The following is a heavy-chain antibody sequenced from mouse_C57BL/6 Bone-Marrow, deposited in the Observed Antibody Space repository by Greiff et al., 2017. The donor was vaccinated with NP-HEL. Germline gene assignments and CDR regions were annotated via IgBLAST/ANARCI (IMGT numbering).Heavy chain of an antibody. CDR1: GFTFSDYY. V-gene: IGHV5-16*01. Sequence: EVHLVESEGGLVQPGSSMKLSCTASGFTFSDYYMAWVRQVPEKGLEWVANINYDGSSTYYLDSLKSRFIISRDNAKNILYLQMSSLKSEDTATYYCARGDGYSWYFDVWGTGTTVTVSS. D-gene: IGHD2-3*01. CDR3: ARGDGYSWYFDV. CDR2: INYDGSST. J-gene: IGHJ1*03.